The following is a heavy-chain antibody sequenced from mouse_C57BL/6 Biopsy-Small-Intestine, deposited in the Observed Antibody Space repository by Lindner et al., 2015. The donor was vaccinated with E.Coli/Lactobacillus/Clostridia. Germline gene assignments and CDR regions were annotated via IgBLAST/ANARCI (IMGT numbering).Heavy chain of an antibody. CDR2: IYPGDGDT. D-gene: IGHD1-1*01. V-gene: IGHV1-80*01. CDR3: ARSDYGSSGYFDY. J-gene: IGHJ2*01. Sequence: VQLQESGAELVKPGASVKISCKASGYAFSSYWMNWVKQRPGKGLEWIGQIYPGDGDTNYNGNFKGKATLTADKSSSTAYMQLSSLTSEDSAVYFCARSDYGSSGYFDYWGQGTTLTVSS. CDR1: GYAFSSYW.